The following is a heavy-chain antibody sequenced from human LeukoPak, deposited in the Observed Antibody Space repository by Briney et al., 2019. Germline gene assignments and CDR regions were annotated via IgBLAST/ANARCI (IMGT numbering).Heavy chain of an antibody. J-gene: IGHJ4*02. D-gene: IGHD6-13*01. CDR3: ARRDTSSSWYFDY. CDR2: ISGSGGST. Sequence: GGSLRLSCAASGFTFSSYAMSWVRQAPGKGLEWVSGISGSGGSTYYADSVKGRFTISRDNSENTLYLQMNSLRAEDTAVYYCARRDTSSSWYFDYWGQGTLVTVPS. V-gene: IGHV3-23*01. CDR1: GFTFSSYA.